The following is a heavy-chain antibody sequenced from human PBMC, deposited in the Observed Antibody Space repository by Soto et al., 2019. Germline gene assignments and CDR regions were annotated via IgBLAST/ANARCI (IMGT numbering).Heavy chain of an antibody. J-gene: IGHJ5*02. CDR1: GYTFTSYA. V-gene: IGHV1-3*01. Sequence: QVQLVQSGAEVRKPGASVKISCKASGYTFTSYAIHWLRQAPGQRLEWMGWINGGAGDTRYSVTFQGRVTFTRDTAATTAFMDLSSLSSADTAIYYCARSPSRMAAETQLDPWGQGTLVTVSS. CDR2: INGGAGDT. CDR3: ARSPSRMAAETQLDP. D-gene: IGHD6-6*01.